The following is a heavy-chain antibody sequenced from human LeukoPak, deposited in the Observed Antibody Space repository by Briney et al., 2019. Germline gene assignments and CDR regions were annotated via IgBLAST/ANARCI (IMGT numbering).Heavy chain of an antibody. D-gene: IGHD6-13*01. V-gene: IGHV4-4*07. J-gene: IGHJ4*02. CDR2: IYTSGST. CDR1: GGSISSYY. Sequence: RHSETLSLTCTGSGGSISSYYWSWIRQPAGKGLEWIGRIYTSGSTNYNPSLKSRVTISVDTSKNQFSLKLSSVTAADTAVYYCARSFIAAAGFDYWGQGTLVTVSS. CDR3: ARSFIAAAGFDY.